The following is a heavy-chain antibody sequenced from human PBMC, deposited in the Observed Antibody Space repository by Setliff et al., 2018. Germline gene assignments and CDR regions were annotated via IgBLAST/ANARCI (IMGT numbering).Heavy chain of an antibody. V-gene: IGHV5-51*01. CDR1: GYIFTNFW. J-gene: IGHJ3*02. CDR3: ARVIPVAGFAFDI. CDR2: IYPGDSDT. D-gene: IGHD6-19*01. Sequence: GESLTISCRGSGYIFTNFWTGWVRQMPGKGLEWMGLIYPGDSDTRYSPSFRGQVTISVDKSISTAYLKWSSLKASDTAIYYCARVIPVAGFAFDIWGQGTMVTVSS.